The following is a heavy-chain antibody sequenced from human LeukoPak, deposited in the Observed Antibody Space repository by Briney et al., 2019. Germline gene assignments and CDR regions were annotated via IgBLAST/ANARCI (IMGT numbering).Heavy chain of an antibody. CDR3: ARDLSHNGWYRGWFDT. CDR1: GDSVSSNNAA. Sequence: SQTLSLTCAISGDSVSSNNAAWNWIRQSPTRGLEWLGRTYYRSEWYRHYAVSVKTRMSINPDTSKNQFSLQLQSVTPEDTAVYYCARDLSHNGWYRGWFDTWGQGILVTVSS. V-gene: IGHV6-1*01. CDR2: TYYRSEWYR. D-gene: IGHD6-19*01. J-gene: IGHJ5*02.